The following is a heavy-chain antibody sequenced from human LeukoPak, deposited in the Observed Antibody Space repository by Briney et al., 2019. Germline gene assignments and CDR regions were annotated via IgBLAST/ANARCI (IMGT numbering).Heavy chain of an antibody. D-gene: IGHD6-13*01. J-gene: IGHJ4*02. V-gene: IGHV3-9*01. CDR1: GFTFDDYA. CDR2: ISWNSGSI. Sequence: GRSLRLSCAASGFTFDDYAMHWVRQAPGKGLEWVSGISWNSGSIGYADSVKGRFTISRDNAKNSLYLQMNSLRTEDTALYYCAKDRGLGRVGIAGRGNQGSYFDYWGQGTLVTVSS. CDR3: AKDRGLGRVGIAGRGNQGSYFDY.